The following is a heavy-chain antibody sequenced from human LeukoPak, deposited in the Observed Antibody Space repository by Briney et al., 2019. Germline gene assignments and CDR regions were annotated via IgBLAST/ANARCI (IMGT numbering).Heavy chain of an antibody. Sequence: SETLSLTCTVSGGSISSSSYYWGWIRQPPGKGLEWIGNIYYSGSTYYNPSLKSRVTISLDMSKNQFSLKLNSVTAADTAVYYCARHTSYYYDSSGYQGALGYWGQGTLVTVSS. CDR3: ARHTSYYYDSSGYQGALGY. J-gene: IGHJ4*02. D-gene: IGHD3-22*01. V-gene: IGHV4-39*01. CDR2: IYYSGST. CDR1: GGSISSSSYY.